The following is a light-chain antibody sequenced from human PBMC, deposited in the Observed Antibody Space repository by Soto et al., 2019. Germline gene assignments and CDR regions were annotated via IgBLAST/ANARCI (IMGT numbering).Light chain of an antibody. J-gene: IGLJ1*01. CDR2: NVY. V-gene: IGLV2-14*03. CDR3: SAYTVSRTYV. Sequence: QSALAQPASVSGSPGQSSTISFTGTSSDVGAYNFVSWHQQHPGKAPKLMIYNVYDRPSGISYRFSGSKSANTASLTISGLQGEDEADYYCSAYTVSRTYVFGTGTKVTVL. CDR1: SSDVGAYNF.